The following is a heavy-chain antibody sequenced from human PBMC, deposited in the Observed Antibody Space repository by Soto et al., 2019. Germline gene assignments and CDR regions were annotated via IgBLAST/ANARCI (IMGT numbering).Heavy chain of an antibody. CDR1: GGYINSGSYY. D-gene: IGHD3-10*01. CDR3: TGLGDYGSENH. CDR2: IYYSGST. Sequence: QLQLQESGPGLVKPSETLSLTCTVSGGYINSGSYYWGWIRQPPGKGLEWIGSIYYSGSTYYKPSLKSRAIISVDTSNNQVSLKLSSVTAADTALYYCTGLGDYGSENHWGQGTLVTVSS. J-gene: IGHJ5*02. V-gene: IGHV4-39*01.